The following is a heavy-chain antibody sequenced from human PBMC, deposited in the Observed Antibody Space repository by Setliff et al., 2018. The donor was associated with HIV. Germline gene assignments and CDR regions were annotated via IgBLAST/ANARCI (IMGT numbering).Heavy chain of an antibody. V-gene: IGHV3-74*01. CDR2: IPGSGGNT. CDR1: GFTFSSYW. J-gene: IGHJ4*02. D-gene: IGHD3-10*01. CDR3: AREQESYGSGSLAFDY. Sequence: PGGSLRLSCAASGFTFSSYWMHWVRQAPGKGLVWVSRIPGSGGNTYYADSVKGRFTISRDNSNNMLFLQMNSLRTEDTAVYYCAREQESYGSGSLAFDYWGQGTLVTVSS.